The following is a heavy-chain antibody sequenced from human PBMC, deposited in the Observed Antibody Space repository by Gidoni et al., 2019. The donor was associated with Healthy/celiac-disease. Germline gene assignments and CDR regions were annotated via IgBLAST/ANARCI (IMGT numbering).Heavy chain of an antibody. V-gene: IGHV4-34*01. Sequence: QVQLQQWGAGLLKPSETLSLTCAVYGGSFSGYYWSWIRQPPGKGLEWIGEINHSGSTNYNPSLKSRVTISVDTSKNQFSLKLSSVTAADTAVYYCARGEYRGYFDLWGRGTLVTVSS. CDR1: GGSFSGYY. J-gene: IGHJ2*01. CDR2: INHSGST. D-gene: IGHD3-16*02. CDR3: ARGEYRGYFDL.